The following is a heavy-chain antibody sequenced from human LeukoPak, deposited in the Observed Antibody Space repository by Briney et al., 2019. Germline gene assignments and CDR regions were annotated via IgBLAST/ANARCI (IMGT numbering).Heavy chain of an antibody. CDR2: INSDGSST. J-gene: IGHJ4*02. CDR1: GFTFSIYW. D-gene: IGHD6-13*01. V-gene: IGHV3-74*01. Sequence: GGSLRLSCAASGFTFSIYWMHWVRQAPGKGLVWVSRINSDGSSTSYADSVKGRLTISRDNAKNTLYLQMNSLRAEDTAVYYCARVQAAAAPPDYWGQGTLVTVSS. CDR3: ARVQAAAAPPDY.